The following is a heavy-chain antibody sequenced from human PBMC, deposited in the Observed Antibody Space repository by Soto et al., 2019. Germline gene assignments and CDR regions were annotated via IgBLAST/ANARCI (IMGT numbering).Heavy chain of an antibody. CDR1: GRSNSSSRYY. D-gene: IGHD3-22*01. V-gene: IGHV4-39*01. J-gene: IGHJ4*02. CDR2: IYYSGNT. CDR3: ARRVWYYYGRYGYYYFDF. Sequence: SETLALTCPVSGRSNSSSRYYCGWIRQPPGKGLEWLGSIYYSGNTYYNPSLKSRVTISVDTANNQFSLKLTSVPAADTAVYYCARRVWYYYGRYGYYYFDFGGQGTPVTVPS.